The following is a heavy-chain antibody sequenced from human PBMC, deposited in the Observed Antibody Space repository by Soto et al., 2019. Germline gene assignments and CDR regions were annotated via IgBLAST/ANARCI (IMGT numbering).Heavy chain of an antibody. V-gene: IGHV3-7*01. CDR2: IKKDGSEK. CDR1: GFAFSAYY. D-gene: IGHD6-25*01. J-gene: IGHJ4*02. Sequence: GGSLRLSCAASGFAFSAYYVTWVRQAPGKGLEWVANIKKDGSEKYYAGSVNGRFIISRDDAKNLLFLQMNSLRVEDTAVYYCAREKRANGYFDYWGQGTQVTVSS. CDR3: AREKRANGYFDY.